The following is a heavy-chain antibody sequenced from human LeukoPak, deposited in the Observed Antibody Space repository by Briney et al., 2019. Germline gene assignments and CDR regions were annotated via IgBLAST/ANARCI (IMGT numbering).Heavy chain of an antibody. D-gene: IGHD6-6*01. V-gene: IGHV3-23*01. CDR3: XXXXXYXSSSXYLDS. Sequence: AGGSLRLSCAASGFTFNDHGMTWVRQAPGKGLEWVSAISDDGRNTYYADSVRGHFTVSRDNSKRTLYLQMNSLRVDDTVIYYXXXXXXYXSSSXYLDSWGQGTLVTVSS. CDR2: ISDDGRNT. J-gene: IGHJ4*02. CDR1: GFTFNDHG.